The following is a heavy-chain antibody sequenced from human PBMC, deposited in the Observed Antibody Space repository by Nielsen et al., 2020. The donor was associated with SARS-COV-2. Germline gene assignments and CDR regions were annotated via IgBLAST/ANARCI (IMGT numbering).Heavy chain of an antibody. CDR3: ARRGYYDILTGYHFDY. CDR2: MNPNSGNT. CDR1: GYTFTSYD. D-gene: IGHD3-9*01. V-gene: IGHV1-8*02. Sequence: ASVKVSCKASGYTFTSYDINWVRQATGQGLEWMGWMNPNSGNTGYAQKFQGRVTMTRNTSISTAYMELSSLRSEDTAVYYCARRGYYDILTGYHFDYWGQGTLVTVSS. J-gene: IGHJ4*02.